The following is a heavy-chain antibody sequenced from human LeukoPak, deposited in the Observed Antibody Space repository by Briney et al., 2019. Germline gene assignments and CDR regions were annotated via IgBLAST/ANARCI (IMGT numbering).Heavy chain of an antibody. D-gene: IGHD2-2*01. Sequence: SETLSLTCTVSGGSISSYYWSWIRQPAGKGLEWIGRIYTSGSTNYNPSLKSRVTISVDTSKNQFSLKLSSVTAADTAVYYCARPAASWDAFDIWGQGTMVTVSS. J-gene: IGHJ3*02. CDR2: IYTSGST. V-gene: IGHV4-4*07. CDR1: GGSISSYY. CDR3: ARPAASWDAFDI.